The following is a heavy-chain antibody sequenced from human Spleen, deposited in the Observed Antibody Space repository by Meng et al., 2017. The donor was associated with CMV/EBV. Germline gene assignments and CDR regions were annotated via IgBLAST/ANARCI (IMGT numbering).Heavy chain of an antibody. CDR1: GGSISSYY. CDR3: ARVYDSSGYYPNWFDP. V-gene: IGHV4-4*07. Sequence: QVTLQESGPGLVKPSETLSLTCTVSGGSISSYYWSWIRQPAGKGLEWIGRIYTSGSTNYNPSLKSRVTMSVDTSKNQFSLKLSSVTAADTAVYYCARVYDSSGYYPNWFDPWGQGTLVTVSS. J-gene: IGHJ5*02. CDR2: IYTSGST. D-gene: IGHD3-22*01.